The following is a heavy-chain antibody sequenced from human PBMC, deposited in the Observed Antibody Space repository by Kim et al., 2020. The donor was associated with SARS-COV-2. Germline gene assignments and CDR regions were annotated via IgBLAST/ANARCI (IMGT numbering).Heavy chain of an antibody. Sequence: GGSLRLSCTASGFTFSNYGMHWVHQAPGKGLEWVAVIWHDGSDEYYTDSVKGRFTIFRDNSKNMLYLQMNSLRADDTGIYYCANNFDYWGQGTLVTVSS. CDR3: ANNFDY. J-gene: IGHJ4*02. CDR2: IWHDGSDE. V-gene: IGHV3-33*06. CDR1: GFTFSNYG.